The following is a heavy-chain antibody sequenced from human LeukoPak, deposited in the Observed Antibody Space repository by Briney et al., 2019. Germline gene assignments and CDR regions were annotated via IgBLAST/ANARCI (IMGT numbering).Heavy chain of an antibody. V-gene: IGHV4-59*01. CDR1: GGSISSYY. J-gene: IGHJ6*03. Sequence: SETLSLTCTVSGGSISSYYWSWVRQPPGKGLEWIGYIYYSGSTNYNPSLKSRVTISVDTSKNQFSLKLSSVTAADTAVYYCARAGGMGYSSSSGYYYYYMDVWGKGTPVTVSS. CDR2: IYYSGST. CDR3: ARAGGMGYSSSSGYYYYYMDV. D-gene: IGHD6-6*01.